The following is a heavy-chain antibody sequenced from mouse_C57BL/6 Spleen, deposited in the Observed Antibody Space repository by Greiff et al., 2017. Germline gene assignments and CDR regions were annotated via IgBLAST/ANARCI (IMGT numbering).Heavy chain of an antibody. CDR1: GYTFTDYN. CDR2: INPNYGTT. V-gene: IGHV1-39*01. Sequence: EVQLQESGPELVKPGASVTISCKASGYTFTDYNMNWVKQSNGKSLEWIGAINPNYGTTSYNQKFKGKATLTVDQSSSTAYMQLNSLTSEDSAVYYCARRYDYDGNYAMDYWGQGTSVTVSS. CDR3: ARRYDYDGNYAMDY. J-gene: IGHJ4*01. D-gene: IGHD2-4*01.